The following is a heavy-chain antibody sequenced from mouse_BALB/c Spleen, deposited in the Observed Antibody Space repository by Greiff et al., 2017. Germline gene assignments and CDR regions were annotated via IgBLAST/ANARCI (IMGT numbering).Heavy chain of an antibody. CDR3: ARGGDYDPFDY. CDR1: GFNIKDTY. J-gene: IGHJ2*01. D-gene: IGHD2-4*01. Sequence: EVQRVESGAELVKPGASVKLSCTASGFNIKDTYMHWVKQRPEQGLEWIGRIDPANGNTKYDPKFQGKATITADTSSNTAYLQLSSLTSEDTAVYYCARGGDYDPFDYWGQGTTLTVSS. V-gene: IGHV14-3*02. CDR2: IDPANGNT.